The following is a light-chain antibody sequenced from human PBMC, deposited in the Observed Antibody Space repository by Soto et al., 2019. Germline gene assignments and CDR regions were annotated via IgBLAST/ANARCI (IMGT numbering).Light chain of an antibody. CDR1: SSNIGSHT. CDR3: AAWDDSLNGVA. V-gene: IGLV1-44*01. J-gene: IGLJ2*01. Sequence: QSVLTQPPSASGTPGQTIAISCSGGSSNIGSHTVNWYQQLPGTAPRLLIYSNTQRPSGVPDRFSGSKSGPSASLAISGLQSEYEGYYYCAAWDDSLNGVAFGGGTKVTVL. CDR2: SNT.